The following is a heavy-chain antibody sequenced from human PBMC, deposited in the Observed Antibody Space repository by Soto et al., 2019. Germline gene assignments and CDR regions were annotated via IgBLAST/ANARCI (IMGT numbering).Heavy chain of an antibody. Sequence: GPSGKVYCKASGFTVTSYAVQWVRQARGQRLEWIGWIVFGSGNTNYAQKFQERVTITRDMSTSTAYMELSSLRSEDTAVYYCAAVPLRPLHCTSHCYTQGLTPPVIDYWGQGTLVTGSS. J-gene: IGHJ4*02. V-gene: IGHV1-58*01. D-gene: IGHD2-2*02. CDR3: AAVPLRPLHCTSHCYTQGLTPPVIDY. CDR2: IVFGSGNT. CDR1: GFTVTSYA.